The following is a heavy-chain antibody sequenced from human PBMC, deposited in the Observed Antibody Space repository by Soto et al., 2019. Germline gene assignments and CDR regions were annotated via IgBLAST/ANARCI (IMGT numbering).Heavy chain of an antibody. CDR1: GVSITSSDYD. D-gene: IGHD2-15*01. J-gene: IGHJ5*02. V-gene: IGHV4-39*01. CDR2: IDYNGVT. CDR3: GKVLVGATRHSDSDP. Sequence: SETLSLTCSVSGVSITSSDYDWACMRLPPGKGLEWIGSIDYNGVTYSNPSLKGRITMSKDTSKNTFSLQVTSATAADTAFYYCGKVLVGATRHSDSDPWGQGTLVTVSS.